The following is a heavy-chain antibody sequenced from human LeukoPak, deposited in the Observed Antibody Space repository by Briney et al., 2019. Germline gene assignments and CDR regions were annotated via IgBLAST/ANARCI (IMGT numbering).Heavy chain of an antibody. CDR2: INWKTGAT. Sequence: PGGSLRLSCAASGFSFDDYGMSWVRQAPGKGLEWLSGINWKTGATGYSDSVKGRFTISKDNAKNTLYLQMNSLRAEDTAVYYCARDDRSVAGHQFDYWGQGTLVTVSS. CDR3: ARDDRSVAGHQFDY. D-gene: IGHD6-19*01. V-gene: IGHV3-20*04. J-gene: IGHJ4*02. CDR1: GFSFDDYG.